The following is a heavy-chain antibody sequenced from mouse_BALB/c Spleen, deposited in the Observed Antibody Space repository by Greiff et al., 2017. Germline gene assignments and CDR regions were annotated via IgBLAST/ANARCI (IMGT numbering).Heavy chain of an antibody. CDR2: IYPGDGDT. CDR1: GYTFTSYW. J-gene: IGHJ3*01. V-gene: IGHV1-87*01. CDR3: ASHYYGSSAFAY. Sequence: QVQLQQSGAELARPGASVKLSCKASGYTFTSYWMQWVKQRPGQGLEWIGAIYPGDGDTRYTQKFKGKATLTADKSSSTAYMQLSSLASEDSAVYYCASHYYGSSAFAYWGQGTLVTVSA. D-gene: IGHD1-1*01.